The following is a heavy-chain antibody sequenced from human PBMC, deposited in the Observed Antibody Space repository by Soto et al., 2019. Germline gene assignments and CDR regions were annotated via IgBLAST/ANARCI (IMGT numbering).Heavy chain of an antibody. D-gene: IGHD5-18*01. J-gene: IGHJ4*02. CDR3: ARERLWSPRIFDS. CDR2: IFHSGST. V-gene: IGHV4-61*01. CDR1: GDSISSYNYY. Sequence: SETLSLTCTVSGDSISSYNYYWSWIRQPPGKGLEWIGYIFHSGSTNYNPSLKSRVTISVDTSKNQFSLRLSSVTAADTAVYYCARERLWSPRIFDSWGQGTLVTVSS.